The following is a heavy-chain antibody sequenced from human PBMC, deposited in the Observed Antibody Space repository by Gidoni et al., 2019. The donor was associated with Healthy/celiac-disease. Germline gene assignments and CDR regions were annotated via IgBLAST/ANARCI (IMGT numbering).Heavy chain of an antibody. Sequence: QVQLVESGGGVVQPGRSLRLSCAASGFPFSSYAMHWVRQAPGKGLEWVAVISYDGSNKYYADSVKGRFTISRDNSKNTLYLQRNSLRAEDTAVYYCASLPVIAAAGYGMDVWGQGTTVTVSS. CDR2: ISYDGSNK. CDR1: GFPFSSYA. J-gene: IGHJ6*02. V-gene: IGHV3-30*04. D-gene: IGHD6-13*01. CDR3: ASLPVIAAAGYGMDV.